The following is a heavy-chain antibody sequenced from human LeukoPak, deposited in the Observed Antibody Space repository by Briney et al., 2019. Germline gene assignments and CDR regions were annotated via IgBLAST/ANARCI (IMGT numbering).Heavy chain of an antibody. CDR1: GFTVSSSY. CDR3: ARDRDYYDSSGYYYFDY. V-gene: IGHV3-53*01. D-gene: IGHD3-22*01. CDR2: FYSGGKT. J-gene: IGHJ4*02. Sequence: GGSLRLSCAASGFTVSSSYMSWVRQAPGKGLEWVSVFYSGGKTYYTDSVKGRFTISRNNSKNTLYLQMNSLRAEDTAVYYCARDRDYYDSSGYYYFDYWGQGTLVTVSS.